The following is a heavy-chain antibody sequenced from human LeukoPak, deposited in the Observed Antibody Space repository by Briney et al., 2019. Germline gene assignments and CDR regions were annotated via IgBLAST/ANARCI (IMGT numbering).Heavy chain of an antibody. V-gene: IGHV1-69*13. Sequence: GASVKVSCKASGYTFTSYAMNWVRQAPGQGLEWMGGIIPIFGTANYAQKFQGRVTITADESTSTAYMELSSLRSEDTAVYYCARSIYYGSGSFDAFDIWGQGTMVTVSS. CDR3: ARSIYYGSGSFDAFDI. J-gene: IGHJ3*02. CDR1: GYTFTSYA. D-gene: IGHD3-10*01. CDR2: IIPIFGTA.